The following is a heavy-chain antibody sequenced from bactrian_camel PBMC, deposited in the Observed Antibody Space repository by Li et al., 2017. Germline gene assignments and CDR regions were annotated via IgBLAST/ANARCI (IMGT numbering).Heavy chain of an antibody. D-gene: IGHD3*01. CDR3: AKARPGYACSLQPAAFGS. V-gene: IGHV3S53*01. J-gene: IGHJ6*01. CDR2: IDNSGTA. Sequence: HVQLVESGGGPVQPGGSLTLSCAASNRPSDINCLGWSRQAPCKGREGVAVIDNSGTATYADSVKGQFTISRDNTGGMLYLQMNSLRPDDTGIYYCAKARPGYACSLQPAAFGSWGQGTQVTVS. CDR1: NRPSDINC.